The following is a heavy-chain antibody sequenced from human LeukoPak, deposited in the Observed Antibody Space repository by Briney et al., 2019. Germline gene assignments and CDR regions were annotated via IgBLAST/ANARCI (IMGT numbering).Heavy chain of an antibody. Sequence: ASVKVSCRVSGYTLTELSMHWVRQAPGKGLEWMGGFDPEDSETIYAQKFQGSVTMTEDTSTDTAYMELSSLRSEDTAVYYCATDVRERFLAEGLVGYYYGMDVWGQGTTVTVSS. CDR3: ATDVRERFLAEGLVGYYYGMDV. CDR1: GYTLTELS. D-gene: IGHD3-3*01. CDR2: FDPEDSET. J-gene: IGHJ6*02. V-gene: IGHV1-24*01.